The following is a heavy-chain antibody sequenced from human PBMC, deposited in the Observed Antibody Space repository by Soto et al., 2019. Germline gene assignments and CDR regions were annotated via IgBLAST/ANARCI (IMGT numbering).Heavy chain of an antibody. V-gene: IGHV4-39*01. J-gene: IGHJ5*02. CDR1: GGSISSSSYY. CDR3: ARTKTLRFLEWSHGKNWFDP. D-gene: IGHD3-3*01. Sequence: SETLSLTCTVSGGSISSSSYYWGWIRQPPGKGLEWIGSIYYSGSTYYNPSLKSRVTISVDTSKNQFSLKLSSVTAADTAVYYCARTKTLRFLEWSHGKNWFDPWGQGTLVTVSS. CDR2: IYYSGST.